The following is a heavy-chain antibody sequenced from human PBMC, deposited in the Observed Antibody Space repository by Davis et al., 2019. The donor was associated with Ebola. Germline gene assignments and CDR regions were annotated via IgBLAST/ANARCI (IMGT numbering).Heavy chain of an antibody. CDR1: GYTFTNYG. CDR3: ARDRGGDYSFDY. J-gene: IGHJ4*02. D-gene: IGHD3-10*01. Sequence: ASVKVSCKTSGYTFTNYGITWVRQAPGQGLEWMGWINPHNGNTNYAQNVQGRVTITRDTSASTAYMELSSLRSEDTSVYYCARDRGGDYSFDYWGQGTLVTVSS. CDR2: INPHNGNT. V-gene: IGHV1-18*04.